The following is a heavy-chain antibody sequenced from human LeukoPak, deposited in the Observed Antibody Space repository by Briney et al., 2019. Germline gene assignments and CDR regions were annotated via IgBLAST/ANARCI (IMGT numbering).Heavy chain of an antibody. V-gene: IGHV3-23*01. J-gene: IGHJ4*02. CDR2: ISGSGGST. CDR1: GFTFSSYA. D-gene: IGHD6-19*01. CDR3: AKDLPRPQWLGYFDY. Sequence: GGSLRLSCAASGFTFSSYAMSWVRRAPGKGLECVSAISGSGGSTSYADSVKGRFTISRDNSKNTLYLQMNSLRAEDTAVYYCAKDLPRPQWLGYFDYWGQGTLVTVSS.